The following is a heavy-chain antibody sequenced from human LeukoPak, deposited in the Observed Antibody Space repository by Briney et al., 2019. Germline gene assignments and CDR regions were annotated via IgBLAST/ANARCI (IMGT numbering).Heavy chain of an antibody. CDR3: ARGYSSPWDRYFDY. CDR2: ISYDGSNK. D-gene: IGHD6-19*01. CDR1: GFTFSSYA. J-gene: IGHJ4*02. Sequence: GGSLTLSCAASGFTFSSYAMHWVRQAPGKGLEWVAVISYDGSNKYYADSVKGRFTISRDNSKNTLYLQMNSLRAEDTAVYYCARGYSSPWDRYFDYWGQGTLVTVSS. V-gene: IGHV3-30-3*01.